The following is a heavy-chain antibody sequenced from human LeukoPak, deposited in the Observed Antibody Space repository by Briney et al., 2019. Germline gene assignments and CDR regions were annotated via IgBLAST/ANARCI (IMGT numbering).Heavy chain of an antibody. CDR3: ASSSGDGFDI. CDR2: ITHSGST. J-gene: IGHJ3*02. Sequence: PSETLSLTCAVSGGSISSSGYSWTWIRQPPGKGLEWIGEITHSGSTNYNPSLKSRVTISVDTSKNQFSLKLSSMTAADTAVYYCASSSGDGFDIWGQGTLVTVSS. CDR1: GGSISSSGYS. V-gene: IGHV4-34*01. D-gene: IGHD2-15*01.